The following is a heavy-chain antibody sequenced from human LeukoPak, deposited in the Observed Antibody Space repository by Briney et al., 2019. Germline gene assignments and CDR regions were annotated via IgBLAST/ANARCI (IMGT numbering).Heavy chain of an antibody. D-gene: IGHD3-22*01. CDR2: ISAYNGNT. CDR1: GYTFTSYG. V-gene: IGHV1-18*01. Sequence: GASVKVSCKASGYTFTSYGISWVQQAPGQGLEWMGWISAYNGNTNYAQKLQGRVTMTTDTSTSTAYMELRSLRSDDTAVYYCARYYYDSSGYYYFDHWGQGTLVTVSS. CDR3: ARYYYDSSGYYYFDH. J-gene: IGHJ4*02.